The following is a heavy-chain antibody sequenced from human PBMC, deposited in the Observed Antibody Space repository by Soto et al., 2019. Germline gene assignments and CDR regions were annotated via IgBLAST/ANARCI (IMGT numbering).Heavy chain of an antibody. J-gene: IGHJ4*02. D-gene: IGHD2-21*01. Sequence: QVQLVQSGAEVKKPGASVKVSCKASGYTFNSYGISWVRQAPGQGLEWMGWSSSYGNTNYAQKLQGRVTMTTDTSTSTAYMELRSLGSDDTAVYYCARASGLLVPWVYWGQGTPVTVSS. CDR3: ARASGLLVPWVY. V-gene: IGHV1-18*01. CDR1: GYTFNSYG. CDR2: SSSYGNT.